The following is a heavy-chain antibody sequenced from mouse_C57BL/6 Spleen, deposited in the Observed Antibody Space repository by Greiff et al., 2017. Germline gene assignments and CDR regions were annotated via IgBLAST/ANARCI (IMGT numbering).Heavy chain of an antibody. CDR1: GYTFTSYW. D-gene: IGHD1-1*01. V-gene: IGHV1-52*01. CDR2: IDPSDSET. Sequence: QVQLQQPGAELVRPGSSVKLSCKASGYTFTSYWMHWVKQRPIQGLEWIGNIDPSDSETHYNQKFKDKATLTVDKSSSTAYMQLSSLTSEDSAVYYGARWYYGSGYGYAMDYWGQGTSVTVSS. J-gene: IGHJ4*01. CDR3: ARWYYGSGYGYAMDY.